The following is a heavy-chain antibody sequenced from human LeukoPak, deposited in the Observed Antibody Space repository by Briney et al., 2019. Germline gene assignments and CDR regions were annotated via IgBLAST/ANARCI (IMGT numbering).Heavy chain of an antibody. D-gene: IGHD2-21*01. CDR2: ISSDGSYT. CDR3: VIDGERSFDI. V-gene: IGHV3-74*01. CDR1: GFTLSTYW. Sequence: GGSLRLSCAASGFTLSTYWMHWVRQAPGKGLVWVSYISSDGSYTSYADSVKGRITISRDSAKNTLYLQMNSLRAEDKAVYYSVIDGERSFDIWGQGTMVTVSS. J-gene: IGHJ3*02.